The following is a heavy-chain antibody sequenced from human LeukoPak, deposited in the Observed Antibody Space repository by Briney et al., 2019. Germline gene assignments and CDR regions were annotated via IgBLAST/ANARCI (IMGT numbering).Heavy chain of an antibody. D-gene: IGHD2-2*01. CDR3: AKTRGHCASTRCYDY. V-gene: IGHV3-23*01. J-gene: IGHJ4*02. CDR1: GFTFSYNA. Sequence: GGSLRLSCAVSGFTFSYNAMSWVRQAPGKGLEWVSAISGSGGSTYYADSVKGRFTVSRDNSKNTLYLQLDSLRAEDTAVYYCAKTRGHCASTRCYDYGGQGPLVPVPS. CDR2: ISGSGGST.